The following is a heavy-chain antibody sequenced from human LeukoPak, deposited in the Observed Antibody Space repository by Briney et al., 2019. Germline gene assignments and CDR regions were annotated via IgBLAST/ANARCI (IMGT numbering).Heavy chain of an antibody. CDR2: FSGSGGST. CDR3: ARSGLSRFDY. J-gene: IGHJ4*02. V-gene: IGHV3-23*01. D-gene: IGHD4/OR15-4a*01. CDR1: GFTFSIYA. Sequence: GGSLRLSCAASGFTFSIYAMSWVRQAPGKGLEWVSAFSGSGGSTDYADSVKGRFTISRDNSKNTLYLQMNSLRAEDTAVYYCARSGLSRFDYWGQGTLVTVSS.